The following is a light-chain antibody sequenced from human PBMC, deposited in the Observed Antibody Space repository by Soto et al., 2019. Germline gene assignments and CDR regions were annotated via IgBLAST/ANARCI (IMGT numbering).Light chain of an antibody. CDR3: QQYGSSPGT. CDR1: QSVSSK. J-gene: IGKJ1*01. Sequence: EIVLTQSPATLSVSPGEGATLSCRASQSVSSKLAWYQQKPGQAPRLLIYGASSRATGIPDRFSGSGSGTDFTLNISRLEPEDFAVYYCQQYGSSPGTFGQGTKVDIK. V-gene: IGKV3-20*01. CDR2: GAS.